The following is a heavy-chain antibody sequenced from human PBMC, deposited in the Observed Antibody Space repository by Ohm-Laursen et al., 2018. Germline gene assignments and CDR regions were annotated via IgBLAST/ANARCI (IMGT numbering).Heavy chain of an antibody. CDR3: AKGDYYDSGGDY. Sequence: SLRLSCAASGFTFDDYAMHWVRQAPGKGLEWVSGISRNSGSIGYADSVKGRFTISRDNAKNSLYLQMNSLRTEDTALYYCAKGDYYDSGGDYWGQGTLVTVSS. J-gene: IGHJ4*02. CDR2: ISRNSGSI. CDR1: GFTFDDYA. D-gene: IGHD3-22*01. V-gene: IGHV3-9*01.